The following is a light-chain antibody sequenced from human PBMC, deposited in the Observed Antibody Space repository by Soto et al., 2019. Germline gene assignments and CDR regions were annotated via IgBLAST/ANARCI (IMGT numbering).Light chain of an antibody. J-gene: IGKJ1*01. V-gene: IGKV1-39*01. Sequence: DIHGTQSPSSLSASVEDRVIITCRASQSISNHLNWYQQKPGKAPKLLIFAASSLQSGVPSRFSGSRSGPDFTLTISSLQPEDFATYYCQQSYSSPPTFGQGTKVDIK. CDR3: QQSYSSPPT. CDR1: QSISNH. CDR2: AAS.